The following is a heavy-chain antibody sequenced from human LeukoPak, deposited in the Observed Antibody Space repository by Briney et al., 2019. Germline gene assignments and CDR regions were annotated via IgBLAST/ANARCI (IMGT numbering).Heavy chain of an antibody. V-gene: IGHV3-9*01. J-gene: IGHJ3*02. CDR1: GFTFDDYA. CDR3: AKGRGSYVPDAFDI. Sequence: GGSLRLSCAASGFTFDDYAMHWVRQAPGKGLEWVSGISWNSGSIGYADSVKGRFTIYRDNAKNSLYLQMNSLRAEDTALYYCAKGRGSYVPDAFDIWGQGTMVTVSS. D-gene: IGHD1-26*01. CDR2: ISWNSGSI.